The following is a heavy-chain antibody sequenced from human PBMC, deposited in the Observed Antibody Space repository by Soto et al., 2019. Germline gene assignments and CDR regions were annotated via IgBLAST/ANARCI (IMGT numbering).Heavy chain of an antibody. D-gene: IGHD2-21*01. CDR2: IYWDDDK. J-gene: IGHJ4*02. V-gene: IGHV2-5*02. Sequence: QISLKESGPTLVKPTQTLTLTCTFSGFSLSTSGVGVGWIRQPPGKALEWLALIYWDDDKRYSPSLKSRLTITKDTSKNQVVLTMTNMDPVDTATYYCARRQTYCGGKCYSGFDYWGQGTLVTVSS. CDR3: ARRQTYCGGKCYSGFDY. CDR1: GFSLSTSGVG.